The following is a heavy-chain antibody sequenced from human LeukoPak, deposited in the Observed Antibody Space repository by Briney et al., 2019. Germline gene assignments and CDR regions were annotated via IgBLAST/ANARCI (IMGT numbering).Heavy chain of an antibody. Sequence: PGGSLRLSCAASGFTFDGYAMHWVRQAPGKGLEGVSGISWNSGSIGYADSVKGRFTISRDNAKNSLYLQMNSLRAEDTALYYCAKDMRLRTTVTTIGFDYWGQGTLATVSS. J-gene: IGHJ4*02. D-gene: IGHD4-17*01. CDR2: ISWNSGSI. V-gene: IGHV3-9*01. CDR1: GFTFDGYA. CDR3: AKDMRLRTTVTTIGFDY.